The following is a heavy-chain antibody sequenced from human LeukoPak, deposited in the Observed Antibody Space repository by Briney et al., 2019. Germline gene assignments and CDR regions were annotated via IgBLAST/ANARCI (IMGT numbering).Heavy chain of an antibody. CDR2: ISSSGSYT. D-gene: IGHD5-12*01. V-gene: IGHV3-11*03. CDR1: GFTASEYY. CDR3: ASHARWLRSSLHLDF. Sequence: GGSLRLSFAASGFTASEYYISGVRQAPGKGLEWVSCISSSGSYTNYADSVKGRFTISRDNAKNSLYLQMNSLRAEDTAVCYCASHARWLRSSLHLDFWRQGTLVTVSS. J-gene: IGHJ4*02.